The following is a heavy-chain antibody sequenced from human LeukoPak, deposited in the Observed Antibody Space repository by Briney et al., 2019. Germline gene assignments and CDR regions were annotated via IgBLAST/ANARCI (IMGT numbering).Heavy chain of an antibody. J-gene: IGHJ5*02. V-gene: IGHV1-24*01. CDR3: ARVPYGDYGWFDP. D-gene: IGHD4-17*01. Sequence: ASVKVSCKVSGYTLTELSMHWVRQAPGKGLEWMGGFDPEDGETIYAQKFQGGVTMTRDTSISTAYMELSRLRCDDTAVYYCARVPYGDYGWFDPWGQGTLVTVSS. CDR2: FDPEDGET. CDR1: GYTLTELS.